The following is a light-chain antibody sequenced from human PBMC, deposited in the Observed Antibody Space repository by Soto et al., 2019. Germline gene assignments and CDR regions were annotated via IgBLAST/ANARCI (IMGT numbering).Light chain of an antibody. CDR1: SNDVGGYDY. V-gene: IGLV2-14*03. J-gene: IGLJ2*01. Sequence: QSALTQPASVSGSPGQSITISCTGTSNDVGGYDYVTWYQHHPDKAAKLMIYDVSNRPSGISDRFSASKSGNTASLTISGVQAEDEAHYYCSSYTSRATLVFGGGTKLTVL. CDR3: SSYTSRATLV. CDR2: DVS.